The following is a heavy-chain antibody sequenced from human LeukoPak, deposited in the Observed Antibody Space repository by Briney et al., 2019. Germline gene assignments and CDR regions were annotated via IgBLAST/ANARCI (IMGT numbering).Heavy chain of an antibody. CDR1: GGSFSGYY. V-gene: IGHV4-34*01. J-gene: IGHJ3*02. CDR3: ARAYPPYYYDSSGYDAFDI. D-gene: IGHD3-22*01. Sequence: SETLSLTCAVYGGSFSGYYWSWIRQPPGKGLEWIGEINYSGSTNYNPSLKSRVTISVDTSKNQFSLKLSSVTAADTAVYYCARAYPPYYYDSSGYDAFDIWGQGTMVTVSS. CDR2: INYSGST.